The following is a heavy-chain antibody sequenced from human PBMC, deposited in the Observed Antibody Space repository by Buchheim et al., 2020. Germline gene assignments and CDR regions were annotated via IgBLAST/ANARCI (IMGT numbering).Heavy chain of an antibody. J-gene: IGHJ6*03. D-gene: IGHD3-3*01. CDR2: LYYSGST. CDR3: ARGDLVIDYCYHMDV. CDR1: GGSISSGGYY. Sequence: QVQLQESGPGLVKPSQTLSLTCTVSGGSISSGGYYWSWIRQHPGKGLEWIGYLYYSGSTYYNPSLKSRVTISVDTSKDQFSLKVKSVTAADTAVYYCARGDLVIDYCYHMDVWGKGTT. V-gene: IGHV4-31*03.